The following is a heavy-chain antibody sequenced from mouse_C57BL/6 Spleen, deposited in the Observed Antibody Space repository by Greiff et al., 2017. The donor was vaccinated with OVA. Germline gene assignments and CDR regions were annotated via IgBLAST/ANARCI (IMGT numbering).Heavy chain of an antibody. CDR1: GYSFTGYY. V-gene: IGHV1-42*01. CDR2: INPSTGGT. CDR3: ARRDYGSSYGFAY. D-gene: IGHD1-1*01. J-gene: IGHJ3*01. Sequence: VQLQQSGPELVKPGASVTISCKASGYSFTGYYMNWVKQSPEKSLEWIGEINPSTGGTTYNQKFKAKATLTVDKSSSTAYMQLKSLTSEDSAVYYCARRDYGSSYGFAYWGQGTLVTVSA.